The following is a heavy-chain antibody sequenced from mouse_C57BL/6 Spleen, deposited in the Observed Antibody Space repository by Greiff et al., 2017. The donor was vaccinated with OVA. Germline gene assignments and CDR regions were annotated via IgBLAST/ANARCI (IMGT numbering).Heavy chain of an antibody. CDR3: ARGLSYYFDY. J-gene: IGHJ2*01. V-gene: IGHV5-17*01. Sequence: EVQGVESGGGLVKPGGSLKLSCAASGFTFSDYEMHWVRQAPEKGLEWVAYISSGSSTIYYADTVKGRFTISRDNAKNTLFLQMTSLRSEDTAMYYCARGLSYYFDYWGQGTTLTVSS. CDR2: ISSGSSTI. D-gene: IGHD2-2*01. CDR1: GFTFSDYE.